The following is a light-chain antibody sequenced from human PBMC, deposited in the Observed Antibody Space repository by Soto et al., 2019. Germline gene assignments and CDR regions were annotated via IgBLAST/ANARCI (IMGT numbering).Light chain of an antibody. CDR2: DTF. Sequence: EIVLTQSPATLSLSPGERGALSCRASQSVGGHLAWYQQKPGQPPRLLIYDTFNRATGIPVRFSGSGSETDFTLTISRLEPEDFAVYFCQQRSSWPETFGXXX. CDR1: QSVGGH. J-gene: IGKJ2*01. V-gene: IGKV3-11*01. CDR3: QQRSSWPET.